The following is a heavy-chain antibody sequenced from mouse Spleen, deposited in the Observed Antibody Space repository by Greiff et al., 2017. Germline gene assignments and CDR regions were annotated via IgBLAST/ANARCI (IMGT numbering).Heavy chain of an antibody. CDR3: ARERGYDGYYVYFDY. Sequence: QVQLQQSGAELVRPGTSVKISCKASGYAFTNYWLGWVKQRPGHGLEWIGDIYPGSGNTYYNEKFKGKATLTADKSSSTAYMQLSSLTSEDSAVYFCARERGYDGYYVYFDYWGQGTTLTVSS. V-gene: IGHV1-63*01. J-gene: IGHJ2*01. CDR2: IYPGSGNT. CDR1: GYAFTNYW. D-gene: IGHD2-3*01.